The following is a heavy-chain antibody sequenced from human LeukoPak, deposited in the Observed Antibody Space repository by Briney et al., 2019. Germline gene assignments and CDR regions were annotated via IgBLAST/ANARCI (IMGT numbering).Heavy chain of an antibody. CDR1: GFTFSSYG. Sequence: PGGSLRLSCAASGFTFSSYGMHWVRQAPGKGLEWVAVIWYDGSNKYYADSVKGRFTISRDNSKNTLYLQMSSLRAEDTAVYYCARGPLYSSSWYGVDYWGQGTLVTVSS. V-gene: IGHV3-33*01. J-gene: IGHJ4*02. CDR3: ARGPLYSSSWYGVDY. CDR2: IWYDGSNK. D-gene: IGHD6-13*01.